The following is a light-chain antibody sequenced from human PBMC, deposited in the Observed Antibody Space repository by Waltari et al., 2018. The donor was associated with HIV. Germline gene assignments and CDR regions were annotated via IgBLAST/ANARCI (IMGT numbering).Light chain of an antibody. CDR3: ESYTSTSVWV. Sequence: QSALTQPASVSGSPRQSITISCTGSSSDVGGYNYVSWYQQHPGKAPRLMIYDVSTRPSGVSDRFSGSKSGDTASLTISGLQAEDEADYYCESYTSTSVWVFGGGTRLTVL. CDR2: DVS. J-gene: IGLJ3*02. V-gene: IGLV2-14*03. CDR1: SSDVGGYNY.